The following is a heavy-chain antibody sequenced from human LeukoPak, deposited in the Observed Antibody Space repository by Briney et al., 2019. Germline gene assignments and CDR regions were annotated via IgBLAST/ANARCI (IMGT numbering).Heavy chain of an antibody. V-gene: IGHV3-21*01. J-gene: IGHJ3*02. CDR3: AGSRGKGGAFDI. CDR1: GFTFSSYS. D-gene: IGHD3-16*01. Sequence: GGSLRLSCAASGFTFSSYSMNWVRQAPGKGLEWVSSISSSSSYIYYAGSVKGRFTISRDNAKNSLYLQMNSLRAEDTAVYYCAGSRGKGGAFDIWGQGTMVTVSS. CDR2: ISSSSSYI.